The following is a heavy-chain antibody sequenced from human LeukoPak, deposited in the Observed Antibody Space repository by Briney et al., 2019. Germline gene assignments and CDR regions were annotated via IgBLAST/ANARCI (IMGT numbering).Heavy chain of an antibody. V-gene: IGHV1-18*04. CDR3: ARVIVETGADYFDP. D-gene: IGHD3-22*01. CDR1: GYTFTSYG. Sequence: ASVKVSCKASGYTFTSYGITWVRQAPGQGLEWMGWISPYNGNTNYAQKLQGRVTMTTDTSTSTAYVELRSLRSDDTAVYYCARVIVETGADYFDPWGQGTLVTVSS. CDR2: ISPYNGNT. J-gene: IGHJ5*02.